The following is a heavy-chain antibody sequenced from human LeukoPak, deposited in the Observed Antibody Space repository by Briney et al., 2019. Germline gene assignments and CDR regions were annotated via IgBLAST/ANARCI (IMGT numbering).Heavy chain of an antibody. CDR3: ARGPEGASSGYSYGNKAHYYYYMDV. D-gene: IGHD5-18*01. Sequence: GASVKVSCKASGGTFSSYAISWVRQAPGQGLEWMGGIIPIFGTANYAQKLQGRVTMTTDTSTSTAYMELRSLRSDDTAVYYCARGPEGASSGYSYGNKAHYYYYMDVWGKGTTVTVSS. V-gene: IGHV1-69*05. CDR1: GGTFSSYA. CDR2: IIPIFGTA. J-gene: IGHJ6*03.